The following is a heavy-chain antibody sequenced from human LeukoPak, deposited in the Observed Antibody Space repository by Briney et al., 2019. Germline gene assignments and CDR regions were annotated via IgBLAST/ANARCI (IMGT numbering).Heavy chain of an antibody. CDR1: GGSFSGYY. V-gene: IGHV4-34*01. CDR3: ARATYYYGSGSYRRKNWFDP. CDR2: INHSGST. J-gene: IGHJ5*02. Sequence: MPSETLSLTCAVYGGSFSGYYWSWIRQPPGNGLEWIGEINHSGSTNYNPSLKSRVTISVDTSKNQFSLKLSSVTAADTAVYYCARATYYYGSGSYRRKNWFDPWGQGTLVTVSS. D-gene: IGHD3-10*01.